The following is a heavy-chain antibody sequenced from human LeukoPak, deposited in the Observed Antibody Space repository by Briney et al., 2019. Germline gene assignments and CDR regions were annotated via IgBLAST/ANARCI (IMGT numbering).Heavy chain of an antibody. CDR3: ARGSDDFWSGYAPSY. CDR1: GYAFTGYY. J-gene: IGHJ4*02. Sequence: ASVKVSCKASGYAFTGYYMHWGRHAPGQGLEWVGWINPNSGGTNYAQKFQGRVTMTRDTSISTAYMELSRLRSDDTAVYYRARGSDDFWSGYAPSYWGQGNLVTVSS. V-gene: IGHV1-2*02. D-gene: IGHD3-3*01. CDR2: INPNSGGT.